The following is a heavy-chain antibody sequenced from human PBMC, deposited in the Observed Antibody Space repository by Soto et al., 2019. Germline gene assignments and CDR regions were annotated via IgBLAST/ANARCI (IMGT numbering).Heavy chain of an antibody. CDR2: ISGSGDNT. Sequence: GGSLRLSCAASGFTFSSYALNWVRQAPGKGLEWVSVISGSGDNTYYADSVKGRFTISRDNSKNTLYLQMNSLRAEDTAVYYCSKDLGTDDFWSAYYTYYYMDVWGKGTTVTVSS. CDR1: GFTFSSYA. V-gene: IGHV3-23*01. D-gene: IGHD3-3*01. J-gene: IGHJ6*03. CDR3: SKDLGTDDFWSAYYTYYYMDV.